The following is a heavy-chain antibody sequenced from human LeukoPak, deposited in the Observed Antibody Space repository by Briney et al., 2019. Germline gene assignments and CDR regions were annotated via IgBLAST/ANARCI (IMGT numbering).Heavy chain of an antibody. CDR1: GFTFSSYE. CDR3: ARANLEEYYDSSGPNFDY. CDR2: ISSGGSTI. D-gene: IGHD3-22*01. Sequence: SLRLSCAASGFTFSSYEMNWVRQAPGKGLEWISYISSGGSTIYYADSVKGRFTISRDNAKNSLYLQMNSLRAEDTAVYYCARANLEEYYDSSGPNFDYWGQGTLVTVSS. V-gene: IGHV3-48*03. J-gene: IGHJ4*02.